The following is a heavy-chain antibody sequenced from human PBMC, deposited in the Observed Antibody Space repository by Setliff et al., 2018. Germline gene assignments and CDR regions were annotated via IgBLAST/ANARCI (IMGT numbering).Heavy chain of an antibody. D-gene: IGHD3-3*01. V-gene: IGHV3-7*03. CDR3: ARGGGSGFGLDYLES. J-gene: IGHJ4*02. CDR2: IKQDGSEK. CDR1: GFTFSSYW. Sequence: GGSLRLSCAASGFTFSSYWMSWVRQAPGKGLEWVANIKQDGSEKYYVDSVKGRFTISRDNPRSTVYLQMNRLRVEDTAVYYCARGGGSGFGLDYLESWGQGTLVTVSS.